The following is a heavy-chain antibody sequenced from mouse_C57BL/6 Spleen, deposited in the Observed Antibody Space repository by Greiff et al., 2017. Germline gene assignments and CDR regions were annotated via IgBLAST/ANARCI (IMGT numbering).Heavy chain of an antibody. CDR1: GYTFTSYG. CDR2: IYPRSGNT. D-gene: IGHD1-1*01. CDR3: ARGRVITTVVAPMDY. Sequence: QVQLQQSGAELARPGASVKLSCKASGYTFTSYGISWVKQRTGQGLEWIGEIYPRSGNTYYNEKFKGKATLTADKSSSTAYMELRSLTSEASAVYVCARGRVITTVVAPMDYWGQGTSVTVSS. V-gene: IGHV1-81*01. J-gene: IGHJ4*01.